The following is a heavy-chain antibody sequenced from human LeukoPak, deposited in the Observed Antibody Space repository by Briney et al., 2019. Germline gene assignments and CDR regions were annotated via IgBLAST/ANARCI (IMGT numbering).Heavy chain of an antibody. D-gene: IGHD3-16*01. CDR2: VHSSGDI. J-gene: IGHJ4*02. CDR1: GVSITSGSYY. Sequence: SETLSLTCSVSGVSITSGSYYWGWIRQSAGKGLEWIGRVHSSGDIYHNAAFRSRAAVSGDASKNQFSLQLNSVTAADTAVYYCARDYTPGWGTYFDYWGQGILVTVSS. V-gene: IGHV4-61*02. CDR3: ARDYTPGWGTYFDY.